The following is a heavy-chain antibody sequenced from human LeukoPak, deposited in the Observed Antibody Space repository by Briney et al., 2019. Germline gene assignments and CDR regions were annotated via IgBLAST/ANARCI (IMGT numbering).Heavy chain of an antibody. J-gene: IGHJ4*02. D-gene: IGHD2-2*01. CDR1: GYTFTGYY. Sequence: ASVKVSCKASGYTFTGYYMHWVRQAPGQGLEGMGWINPNSGGTNYAQKFQGRVTMTRDTDISTAYMEVSRLRSGDAAVYYCAREMGYCTSTNCYSYFDYWGQGTLVTVSS. CDR2: INPNSGGT. V-gene: IGHV1-2*02. CDR3: AREMGYCTSTNCYSYFDY.